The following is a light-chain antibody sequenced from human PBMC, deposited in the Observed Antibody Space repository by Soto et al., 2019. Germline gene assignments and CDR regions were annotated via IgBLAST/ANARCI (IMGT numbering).Light chain of an antibody. CDR2: AAS. Sequence: DIQMTQSPSSLSASVGDRVTITCRASQSISSDLNWYQQKPGKAPNLLIYAASTLHSGVPSRFSGSGSGTDFTLTISSLQPEDFATYYCQHLNTYPITFGPGTRWRL. CDR1: QSISSD. V-gene: IGKV1-39*01. CDR3: QHLNTYPIT. J-gene: IGKJ5*01.